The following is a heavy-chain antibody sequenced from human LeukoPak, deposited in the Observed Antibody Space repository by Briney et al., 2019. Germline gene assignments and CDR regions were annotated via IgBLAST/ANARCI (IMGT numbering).Heavy chain of an antibody. V-gene: IGHV3-30*02. CDR1: GFTFSTCG. J-gene: IGHJ4*02. D-gene: IGHD3-10*01. CDR3: TGDTDY. Sequence: GGSLRLSCAACGFTFSTCGMHGVRQAPGGGLEWVAFIAFDRSNKHYADSAKGRFTIPRDNSKTTVYLQTHSLRDEDTAIYYFTGDTDYWGEGTLVTASS. CDR2: IAFDRSNK.